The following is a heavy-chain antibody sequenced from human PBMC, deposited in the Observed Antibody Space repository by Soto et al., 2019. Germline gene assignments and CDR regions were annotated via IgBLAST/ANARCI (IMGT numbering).Heavy chain of an antibody. V-gene: IGHV1-69*06. CDR3: ARATEHLWFGEFPFDY. Sequence: SVKVSCKASGGTFSSYAISWVRQAPGQGLEWMGGIIPIFGTANYAQKFQGRVTITADKSTSTAYMELSSLRSEDTAVYYCARATEHLWFGEFPFDYWGQGTLVTVSS. CDR2: IIPIFGTA. CDR1: GGTFSSYA. J-gene: IGHJ4*02. D-gene: IGHD3-10*01.